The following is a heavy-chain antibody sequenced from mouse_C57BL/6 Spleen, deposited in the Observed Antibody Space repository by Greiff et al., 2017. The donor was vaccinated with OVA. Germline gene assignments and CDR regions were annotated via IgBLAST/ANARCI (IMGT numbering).Heavy chain of an antibody. V-gene: IGHV1-52*01. CDR2: IDPSDSET. Sequence: QVQLQQPGAELVRPGSSVKLSCKASGYTFTSYWMHWVQQRPIQGLEWIGTIDPSDSETHYNQKFKDKATLTVDKSSSTAYMQLSSLTSEDSAVYYCARDYGSFDYWGKGTTLTVAS. CDR1: GYTFTSYW. CDR3: ARDYGSFDY. D-gene: IGHD1-1*01. J-gene: IGHJ2*01.